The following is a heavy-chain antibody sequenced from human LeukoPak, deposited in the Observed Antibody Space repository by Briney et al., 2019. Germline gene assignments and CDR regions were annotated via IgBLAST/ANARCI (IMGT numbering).Heavy chain of an antibody. CDR2: IRYDGSNK. CDR1: GLTFSSYG. CDR3: AKDRRNNYEVCDY. Sequence: GGSLRLSCAASGLTFSSYGMHWVRQAPGKGLEWVAFIRYDGSNKYYADSVKGRFTISRDNSRNTLYLQMNSLRAEDTAVYYCAKDRRNNYEVCDYWGQGTLVTVSS. J-gene: IGHJ4*02. D-gene: IGHD4-11*01. V-gene: IGHV3-30*02.